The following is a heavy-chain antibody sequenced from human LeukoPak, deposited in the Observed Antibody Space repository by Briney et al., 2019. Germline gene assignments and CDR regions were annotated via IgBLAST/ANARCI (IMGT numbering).Heavy chain of an antibody. D-gene: IGHD1-26*01. CDR2: ITSSSSHR. V-gene: IGHV3-21*01. CDR1: GLTFRSYS. CDR3: ATERAPYSGSNLDAFDI. Sequence: GGTLRLSCAASGLTFRSYSMNWVRQPPGKGLEVVSAITSSSSHRYYADSVKDRLTIFRDDAKNSLYLQMQSLIAEDGAVLYCATERAPYSGSNLDAFDIWGQGTMVTVSS. J-gene: IGHJ3*02.